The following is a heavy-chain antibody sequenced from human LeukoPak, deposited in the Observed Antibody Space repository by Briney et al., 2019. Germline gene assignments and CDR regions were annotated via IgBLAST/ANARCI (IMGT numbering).Heavy chain of an antibody. CDR1: GGSISSYY. Sequence: PSETLSLTCTVSGGSISSYYWSWIRQPPGKGLEWIGRIYTSGSTNYNPSLKSRVTMSVDTSKNQFSLKLSSVTAADTAVYYCAREGAHSSTSFFDYWGQGTLVTVSS. D-gene: IGHD2-2*01. J-gene: IGHJ4*02. CDR2: IYTSGST. CDR3: AREGAHSSTSFFDY. V-gene: IGHV4-4*07.